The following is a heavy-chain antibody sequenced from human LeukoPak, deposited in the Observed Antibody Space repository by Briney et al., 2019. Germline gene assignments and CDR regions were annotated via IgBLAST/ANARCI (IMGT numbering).Heavy chain of an antibody. D-gene: IGHD6-13*01. V-gene: IGHV4-4*07. J-gene: IGHJ5*02. CDR2: IYTSGST. CDR3: ARLRDSSPGSLKNWFDP. CDR1: GGSISSYY. Sequence: PSETLSLTCTVSGGSISSYYWSWIRQPAGKGLEWIGRIYTSGSTNYNPSLKSRVTMSVDTSKNQFSLKLSSVTAADTAVYYCARLRDSSPGSLKNWFDPWGQGTLVTVSS.